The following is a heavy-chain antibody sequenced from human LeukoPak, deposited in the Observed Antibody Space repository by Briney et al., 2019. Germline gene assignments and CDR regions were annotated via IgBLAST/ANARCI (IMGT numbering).Heavy chain of an antibody. CDR2: ISGSGGST. Sequence: GGSLRLSCAASGFTFSSYAMSWVRQAPGKGLEWVSAISGSGGSTYYADSVKGRFTISRDNSKNTLYLQMSSLRAEDTAVYYCAKMPVSYSSGWTNFDYWGQGTLVTVSS. CDR1: GFTFSSYA. J-gene: IGHJ4*02. D-gene: IGHD6-19*01. V-gene: IGHV3-23*01. CDR3: AKMPVSYSSGWTNFDY.